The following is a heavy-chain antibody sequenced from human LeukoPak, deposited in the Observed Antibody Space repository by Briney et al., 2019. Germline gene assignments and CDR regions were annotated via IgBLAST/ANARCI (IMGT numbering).Heavy chain of an antibody. CDR1: GGSFSSHA. Sequence: SVKVACKASGGSFSSHAITWVRQARGQGLEWMGGIIPIASTINYAQKFQGRVTITADESMSTAYMELTSLRSEDTAVYYCATGGMYSYGFTSIGFDIWGQGTMVTVSS. D-gene: IGHD5-18*01. CDR3: ATGGMYSYGFTSIGFDI. J-gene: IGHJ3*02. CDR2: IIPIASTI. V-gene: IGHV1-69*01.